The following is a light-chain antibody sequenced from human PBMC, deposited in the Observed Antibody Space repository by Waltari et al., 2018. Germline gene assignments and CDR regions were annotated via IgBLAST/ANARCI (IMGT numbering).Light chain of an antibody. Sequence: DIQMTQSPSTLSASVGDSVTITCRASQSISTWLAWYQQRPGKAPKFLIYKASNLESGVPSRFSGSGSGTEFTLTISSLQPDDFATYYCQQYSDYSITFGQGTRLEIK. CDR2: KAS. CDR1: QSISTW. J-gene: IGKJ5*01. CDR3: QQYSDYSIT. V-gene: IGKV1-5*03.